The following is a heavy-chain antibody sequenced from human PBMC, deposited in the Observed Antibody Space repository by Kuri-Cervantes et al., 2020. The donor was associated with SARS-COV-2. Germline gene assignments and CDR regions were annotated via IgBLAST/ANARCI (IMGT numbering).Heavy chain of an antibody. Sequence: LRLSCAVSGGSISSGGYYWSWIRQHPGKGLEWIGYIYYSGSTYYNPSLKSRVTISVDTSKNQFSLKLSSVTAADTAVYYCAREKGITIFGVVITEAVVGYWGQGTLVTVSS. CDR3: AREKGITIFGVVITEAVVGY. D-gene: IGHD3-3*01. J-gene: IGHJ4*02. V-gene: IGHV4-31*02. CDR2: IYYSGST. CDR1: GGSISSGGYY.